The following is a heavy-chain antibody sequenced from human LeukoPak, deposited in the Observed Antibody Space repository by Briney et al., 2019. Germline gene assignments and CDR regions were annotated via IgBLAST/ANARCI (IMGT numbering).Heavy chain of an antibody. J-gene: IGHJ4*02. D-gene: IGHD3-10*01. CDR2: MNPNSGNT. CDR3: ARDFPYHSSGSYYNEAFDY. V-gene: IGHV1-8*01. Sequence: ASVKVSCKASGYTFTSYDINWVRQATGQGLEWMGWMNPNSGNTGYAQKFQGRVTMTRNTSISTAYMELSSLRSEDTAVYYCARDFPYHSSGSYYNEAFDYWGQGTLVTVSS. CDR1: GYTFTSYD.